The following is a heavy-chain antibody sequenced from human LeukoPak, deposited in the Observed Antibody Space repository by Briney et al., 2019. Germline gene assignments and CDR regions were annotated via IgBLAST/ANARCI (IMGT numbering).Heavy chain of an antibody. D-gene: IGHD2-2*01. CDR1: GGSFSGYY. V-gene: IGHV4-34*01. J-gene: IGHJ3*02. Sequence: SETLSLTCAVYGGSFSGYYWSWIRQPPGKGLEWIGEINHSGSTSYNPSLKSRVTISVDTSKNQFSLKLSSVTAADTAVYYCARGRKYCSSTSCYQKRVAFDIWGQGTMVTVSS. CDR2: INHSGST. CDR3: ARGRKYCSSTSCYQKRVAFDI.